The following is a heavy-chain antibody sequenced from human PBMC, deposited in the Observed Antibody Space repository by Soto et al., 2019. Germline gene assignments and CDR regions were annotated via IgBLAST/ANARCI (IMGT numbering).Heavy chain of an antibody. CDR1: GFTFSSYA. CDR3: AKEDGPYGDYYFDY. CDR2: IYGTGYIT. J-gene: IGHJ4*02. D-gene: IGHD4-17*01. V-gene: IGHV3-23*01. Sequence: EVQLLESGGGLVQPGGSLRLSCAASGFTFSSYAMSWVRQAPGKGLEWVPGIYGTGYITQYAASVKGRFTISRDNSKNTLNLQMNSLRAEDTAVYYCAKEDGPYGDYYFDYWGQGTLVTVSS.